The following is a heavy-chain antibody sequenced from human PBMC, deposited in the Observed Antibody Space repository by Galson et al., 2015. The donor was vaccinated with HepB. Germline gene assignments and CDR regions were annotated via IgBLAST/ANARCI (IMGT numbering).Heavy chain of an antibody. CDR1: GFSFSSCR. J-gene: IGHJ6*02. D-gene: IGHD3-16*01. CDR2: IKSDESNT. CDR3: AREPRFYYGMDV. V-gene: IGHV3-74*01. Sequence: SLRLSCAASGFSFSSCRMHWVRQAPGKGLVWVSRIKSDESNTTYADSVKGRFTISRDNAKNTLYLQMNSLRAEDTAVYYCAREPRFYYGMDVWGQGTTVTVSS.